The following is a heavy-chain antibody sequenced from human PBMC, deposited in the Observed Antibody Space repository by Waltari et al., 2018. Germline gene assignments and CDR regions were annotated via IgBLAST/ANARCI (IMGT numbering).Heavy chain of an antibody. CDR1: GGSITSYS. J-gene: IGHJ5*02. CDR2: IYYSGST. V-gene: IGHV4-59*01. CDR3: ARDNWGSNWFDP. Sequence: QVQLQESGPGLVKPSETLSLTCTVPGGSITSYSWSWTRQPPGKGLEWIGYIYYSGSTDYNPSLKSRVTISVDTSKNQFSLKLSSVTAADTAVYYCARDNWGSNWFDPWGQGTLVTVSS. D-gene: IGHD7-27*01.